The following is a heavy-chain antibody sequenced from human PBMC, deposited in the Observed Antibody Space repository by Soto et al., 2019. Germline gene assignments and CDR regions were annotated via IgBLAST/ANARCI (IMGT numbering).Heavy chain of an antibody. CDR2: TYYRSKWYN. V-gene: IGHV6-1*01. CDR3: ARETQWLLHDAFDX. CDR1: GDSVSSNGAA. Sequence: SQTLSLSCSISGDSVSSNGAAWNWIRQSPSRGLEWLGRTYYRSKWYNYYAVSLKSRITINPDTSKNQFSLQLNSVTPEETAVYYCARETQWLLHDAFDXWGQVTIFTVS. J-gene: IGHJ3*02. D-gene: IGHD6-19*01.